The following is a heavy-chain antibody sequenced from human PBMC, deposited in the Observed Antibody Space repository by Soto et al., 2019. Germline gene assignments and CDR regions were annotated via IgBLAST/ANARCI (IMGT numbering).Heavy chain of an antibody. V-gene: IGHV1-18*01. CDR1: GYNFSTYG. J-gene: IGHJ5*02. CDR3: ARDPLKQQMGWFDP. D-gene: IGHD6-13*01. Sequence: QAHLVQSGPEVKKPGASVKVSCKASGYNFSTYGINWVRQAPGQGLEWMGWINAYNGNRNYAQKVQGRVTMTTDTSTTTAYMELTSLRSDDTARYYCARDPLKQQMGWFDPWGQGTLVTVS. CDR2: INAYNGNR.